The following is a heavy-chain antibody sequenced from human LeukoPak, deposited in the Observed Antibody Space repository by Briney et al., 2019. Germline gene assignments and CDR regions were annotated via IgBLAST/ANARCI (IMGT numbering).Heavy chain of an antibody. V-gene: IGHV4-4*07. CDR2: IYTSGST. Sequence: SETLSLACTVSGGSISSYYWSWIRQPAGKGLEWIGRIYTSGSTNYNPSLKSRVTMSVDTSKNQFSLKLSSVTAADTAVYYCARDHYGSGSYYNRYTYYFDYWGQGTLVTVSS. J-gene: IGHJ4*02. CDR3: ARDHYGSGSYYNRYTYYFDY. CDR1: GGSISSYY. D-gene: IGHD3-10*01.